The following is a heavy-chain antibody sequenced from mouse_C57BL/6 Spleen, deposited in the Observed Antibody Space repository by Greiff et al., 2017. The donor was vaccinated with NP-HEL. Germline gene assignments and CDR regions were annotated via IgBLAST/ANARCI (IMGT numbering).Heavy chain of an antibody. V-gene: IGHV1-50*01. CDR1: GYTFTSYW. J-gene: IGHJ3*01. CDR2: IDPSDSYT. CDR3: ARSRGY. Sequence: QVQLQQPGAELVKPGASVKLSCKASGYTFTSYWMQWVKQRPGQGLEWIGEIDPSDSYTNYNQKFKGKATLTVDTSSSTAYLQLSSLTSEDSAVYYCARSRGYWGQGTLVTVSA.